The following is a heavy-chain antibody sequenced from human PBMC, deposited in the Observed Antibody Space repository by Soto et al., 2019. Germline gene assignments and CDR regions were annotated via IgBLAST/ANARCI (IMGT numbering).Heavy chain of an antibody. CDR3: VRMASSGTLNWFDP. Sequence: ASGKVSCKASGYTFTRYDINRVRQATGQGLEWMGWMNPNSGNTGYAQKFQGRVTMTRNTSISTAYMELSSLASDDTAVYYCVRMASSGTLNWFDPWGQGTLVTVSS. J-gene: IGHJ5*02. V-gene: IGHV1-8*01. CDR2: MNPNSGNT. CDR1: GYTFTRYD. D-gene: IGHD1-1*01.